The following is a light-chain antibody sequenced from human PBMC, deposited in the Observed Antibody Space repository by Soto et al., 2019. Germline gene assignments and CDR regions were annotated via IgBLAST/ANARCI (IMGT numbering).Light chain of an antibody. V-gene: IGKV3-11*01. Sequence: EIVLTQSPATLSLSPGERATLSCRASQSVSSYLAWYQQKPGQAPRLLIYDASNRATGIPARFSGSGSVTDFTLTISSLEPEDFAVDYCQHRSNWPPYTFGQGTKLEIK. CDR1: QSVSSY. CDR2: DAS. J-gene: IGKJ2*01. CDR3: QHRSNWPPYT.